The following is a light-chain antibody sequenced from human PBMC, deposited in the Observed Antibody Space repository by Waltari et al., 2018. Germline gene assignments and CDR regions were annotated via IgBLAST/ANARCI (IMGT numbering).Light chain of an antibody. CDR2: DSS. J-gene: IGKJ4*01. CDR3: QQRYKWPLT. CDR1: QSVSTY. V-gene: IGKV3-11*01. Sequence: EIVLTQSPVTLSLSPGERATLSCRASQSVSTYLAWYQQRPGQPPRLLIYDSSSRATGIPARFSGSGSETDFTLTISSLEPEDFAVYYCQQRYKWPLTFGGGSKVEI.